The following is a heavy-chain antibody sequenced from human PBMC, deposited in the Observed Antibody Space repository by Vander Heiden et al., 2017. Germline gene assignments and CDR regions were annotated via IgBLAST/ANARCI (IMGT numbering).Heavy chain of an antibody. V-gene: IGHV3-48*02. J-gene: IGHJ4*02. CDR1: GFSLSRYG. Sequence: EVRLVESGAGLVQPGGSLRLSCTAPGFSLSRYGMNWGRQAPGKGLEWVADMSRRSSTLYYAGYVKGRFTISRDNAENSLYLQMNGLGDDDTAVYYCARALGDCSSTRCYYFDFWGQGTLVAVSS. D-gene: IGHD2-2*01. CDR3: ARALGDCSSTRCYYFDF. CDR2: MSRRSSTL.